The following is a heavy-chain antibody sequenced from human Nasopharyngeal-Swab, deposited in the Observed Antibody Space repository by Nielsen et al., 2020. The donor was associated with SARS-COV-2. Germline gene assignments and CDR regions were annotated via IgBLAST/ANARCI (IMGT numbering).Heavy chain of an antibody. V-gene: IGHV4-34*01. CDR2: INHSGST. Sequence: MRQPPGKGLEWIGEINHSGSTNYNPSLKSRVTISVDTSKNQFSLKLSSVTAADTAVYYCARSIAAAGTSSGYYGMDVWGQGTTVTVSS. CDR3: ARSIAAAGTSSGYYGMDV. J-gene: IGHJ6*02. D-gene: IGHD6-13*01.